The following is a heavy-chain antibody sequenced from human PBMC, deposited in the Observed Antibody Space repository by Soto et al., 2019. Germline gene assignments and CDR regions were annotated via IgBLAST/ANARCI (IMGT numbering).Heavy chain of an antibody. CDR1: GYTFATST. CDR2: IKAYSGNT. J-gene: IGHJ4*02. D-gene: IGHD4-17*01. V-gene: IGHV1-18*01. CDR3: AIADYGDDDY. Sequence: QLQLVQSGPEAKKPGASVKVSCKASGYTFATSTISWLRQAPGQGPEWMGWIKAYSGNTNYAQTSQGRRTMTTDTSTSTAYMELRSLTTDDTAIYYCAIADYGDDDYWGQGTRVTVSS.